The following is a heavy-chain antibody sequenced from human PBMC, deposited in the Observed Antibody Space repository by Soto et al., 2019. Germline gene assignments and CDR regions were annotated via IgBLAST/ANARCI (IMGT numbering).Heavy chain of an antibody. CDR2: MYYSGVT. V-gene: IGHV4-61*01. Sequence: QVQLQESGPGLVKPSEPLSLTCTVSGAPVSSETHFWTWIRQPPGKGLEWLGYMYYSGVTNSHPALKRRVTLSVDRSRNPFSLSLNSVTAADTAVYYCAREDMSGTSYFDYWGPGIQVNVSS. J-gene: IGHJ4*02. CDR1: GAPVSSETHF. CDR3: AREDMSGTSYFDY. D-gene: IGHD1-26*01.